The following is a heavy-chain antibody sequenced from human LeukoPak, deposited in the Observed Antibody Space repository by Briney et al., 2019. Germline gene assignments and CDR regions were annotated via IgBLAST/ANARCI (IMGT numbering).Heavy chain of an antibody. CDR2: IYTSGST. J-gene: IGHJ6*03. CDR1: GGSISSGSYY. V-gene: IGHV4-61*02. CDR3: ARDQMLVIAAANFFDYYYMDV. D-gene: IGHD6-13*01. Sequence: SQTLSLTCTVSGGSISSGSYYWSWIRQPAGKGLEWIGRIYTSGSTIYNPSLKSRVTISVDTSKNQFSLKLSSVTAADTAVYYCARDQMLVIAAANFFDYYYMDVWGKGTTVTVSS.